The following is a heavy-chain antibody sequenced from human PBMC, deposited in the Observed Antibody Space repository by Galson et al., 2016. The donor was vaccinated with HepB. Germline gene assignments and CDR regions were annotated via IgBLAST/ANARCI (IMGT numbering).Heavy chain of an antibody. CDR2: INPSGGGT. D-gene: IGHD6-13*01. CDR3: ARSAAGNFYYSCAMDV. V-gene: IGHV1-46*01. CDR1: GYTFTSYY. Sequence: SCKASGYTFTSYYMHWVRQAPGQGLEWMGIINPSGGGTTYAQKFQGRVTMTRDTSTTTVYMELSSLRSEDTAVYYCARSAAGNFYYSCAMDVWGQGTTVTVSS. J-gene: IGHJ6*02.